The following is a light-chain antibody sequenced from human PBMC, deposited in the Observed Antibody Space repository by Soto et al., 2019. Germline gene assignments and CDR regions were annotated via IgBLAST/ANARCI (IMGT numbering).Light chain of an antibody. CDR2: AAS. J-gene: IGKJ4*01. CDR1: QDISSS. V-gene: IGKV1-9*01. Sequence: DIQMTQSPSSLSASVGDRVTITCQASQDISSSLAWYQQKPGKAPKLLIYAASILQSGVPSRFSGCGFGIDFTLTIMSLQAEDFASYFCKQLRSYPSTFGGGTKVDIK. CDR3: KQLRSYPST.